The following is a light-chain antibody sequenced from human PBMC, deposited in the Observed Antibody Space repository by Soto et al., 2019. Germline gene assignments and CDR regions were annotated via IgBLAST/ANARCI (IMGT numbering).Light chain of an antibody. J-gene: IGKJ2*01. CDR1: QSISTN. V-gene: IGKV3-15*01. CDR2: GAS. Sequence: ETVMTQSPATLSVSPGESVTLSCRASQSISTNLAGYQQRPGQAPRLLIYGASRRATDIPARFSGSGSRIEFTLTISSLQSEDFAVYYCLQYNNRPPYTFGQGTQLEIK. CDR3: LQYNNRPPYT.